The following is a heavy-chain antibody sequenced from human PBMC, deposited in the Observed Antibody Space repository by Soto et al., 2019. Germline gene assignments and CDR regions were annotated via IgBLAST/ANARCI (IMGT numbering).Heavy chain of an antibody. J-gene: IGHJ1*01. V-gene: IGHV4-34*01. D-gene: IGHD2-15*01. CDR3: ARGPDYCSGGSCYYLTGVEYFQH. CDR2: INHSGST. Sequence: SQTLSLTCAVYGGSFSGYYWSWIRQPPGKGLEWIGEINHSGSTNYNPSLKSRVTISVDTSKNQFSLKLSSVTAADTAVYYCARGPDYCSGGSCYYLTGVEYFQHWGQGTLVTVSS. CDR1: GGSFSGYY.